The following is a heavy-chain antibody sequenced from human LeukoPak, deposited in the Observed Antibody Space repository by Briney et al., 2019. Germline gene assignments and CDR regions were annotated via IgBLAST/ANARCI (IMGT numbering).Heavy chain of an antibody. CDR1: GDSISSTNYY. CDR2: IYYSGST. Sequence: SETLSLTCTVSGDSISSTNYYWGWIRQPPGKGLEWIGSIYYSGSTYYNPSLESRVTISVDTSKNQFSLKLSSVTAADTAVYYCARRYGSGSSGTFDYWGQGTLVTVSS. D-gene: IGHD3-10*01. CDR3: ARRYGSGSSGTFDY. V-gene: IGHV4-39*07. J-gene: IGHJ4*02.